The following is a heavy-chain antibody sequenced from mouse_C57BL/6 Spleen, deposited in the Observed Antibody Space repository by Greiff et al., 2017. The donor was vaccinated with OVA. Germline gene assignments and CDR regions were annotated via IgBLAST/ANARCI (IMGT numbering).Heavy chain of an antibody. CDR2: ISSGGSYT. CDR3: ARPSYGSSFDY. CDR1: GFTFSSYG. V-gene: IGHV5-6*01. J-gene: IGHJ2*01. Sequence: EVQGVESGGDLVKPGGSLKLSCAASGFTFSSYGMSWVRQTPDKRLEWVATISSGGSYTYYPDSVKGRFTISRDNAKNTLYLQMSSLKSEDTAMYYCARPSYGSSFDYWGQGTTLTVSS. D-gene: IGHD1-1*01.